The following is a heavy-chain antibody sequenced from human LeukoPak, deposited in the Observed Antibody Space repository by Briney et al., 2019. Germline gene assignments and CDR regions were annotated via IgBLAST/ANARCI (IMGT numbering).Heavy chain of an antibody. CDR2: IYRDGST. J-gene: IGHJ4*02. Sequence: GGSLRLSCAASGFTFSSNYMSWVRQAPGKGLEWVSVIYRDGSTLYADSVKGRFSISRDNSKNTLYLQMNSLRAEDTAVYYCAVQGYGDYFDYWGQGTLVTVSS. CDR1: GFTFSSNY. D-gene: IGHD4-17*01. V-gene: IGHV3-66*01. CDR3: AVQGYGDYFDY.